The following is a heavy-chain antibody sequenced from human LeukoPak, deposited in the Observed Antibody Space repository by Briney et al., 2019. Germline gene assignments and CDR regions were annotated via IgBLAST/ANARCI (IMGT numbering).Heavy chain of an antibody. D-gene: IGHD2-8*02. CDR2: INAGNGNT. V-gene: IGHV1-3*01. Sequence: ASVKVSCKASGYTFTSYAMHWVRQAPGQRLEWMRWINAGNGNTKYSQKFQGRVTITRDTSASTAYMELGSLRSEDTAVYYCARGREYWVPDYWSQGTLVTVSS. J-gene: IGHJ4*02. CDR3: ARGREYWVPDY. CDR1: GYTFTSYA.